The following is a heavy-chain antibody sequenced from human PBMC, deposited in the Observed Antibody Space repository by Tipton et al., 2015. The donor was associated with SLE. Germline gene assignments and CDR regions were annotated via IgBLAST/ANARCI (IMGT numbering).Heavy chain of an antibody. J-gene: IGHJ4*02. D-gene: IGHD5-24*01. Sequence: TLSLTCAVSGYSISSGYYWGWIRQPPGKGLEWIGSIYHSGSTYYNPPLNSRFTISVDTSKNQFSLKLSSVTAADTAVYYCVRLELPATKADYWGPGTLVTVSS. CDR2: IYHSGST. V-gene: IGHV4-38-2*01. CDR3: VRLELPATKADY. CDR1: GYSISSGYY.